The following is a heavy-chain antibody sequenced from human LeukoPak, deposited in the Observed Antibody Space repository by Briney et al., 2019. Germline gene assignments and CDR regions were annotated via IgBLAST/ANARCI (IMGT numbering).Heavy chain of an antibody. Sequence: ASVKVSCKASGYTFTSYGISWVRQAPGQGLEWMGWISAYNGNTNYAQKLQGRVTMTTDTSTSTAYMELRSLRSDDTAVYYCARRWYRGYGDYYYGMDVWGQGTTVTVSS. CDR3: ARRWYRGYGDYYYGMDV. CDR2: ISAYNGNT. CDR1: GYTFTSYG. V-gene: IGHV1-18*01. J-gene: IGHJ6*02. D-gene: IGHD5-12*01.